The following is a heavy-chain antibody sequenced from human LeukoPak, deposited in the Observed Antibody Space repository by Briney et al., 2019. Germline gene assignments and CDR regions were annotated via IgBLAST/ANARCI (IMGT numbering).Heavy chain of an antibody. CDR3: ARAYYYDSSGPRSQFDY. Sequence: GALVNVSCKASGGTFSSYAISWVRQAPGQGLEWMGGFSPIFGTANYAQKFQGRVTITADESTSTAYMDLSSLRSEDTAVYYCARAYYYDSSGPRSQFDYWGQGTLVTVSS. CDR2: FSPIFGTA. V-gene: IGHV1-69*13. CDR1: GGTFSSYA. D-gene: IGHD3-22*01. J-gene: IGHJ4*02.